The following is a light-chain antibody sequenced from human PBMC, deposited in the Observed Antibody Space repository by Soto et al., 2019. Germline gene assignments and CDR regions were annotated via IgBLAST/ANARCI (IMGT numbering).Light chain of an antibody. CDR3: SSNTSRTTLV. CDR2: EVS. V-gene: IGLV2-14*01. CDR1: SSDVGGYNY. Sequence: QSVLTQPASVSGSPGQSITISCTGTSSDVGGYNYVSWYQQHPGKAPKLMIYEVSNRPSGVSNRFSGSKSGNTASLTTSGLQAEDEADYYCSSNTSRTTLVFAPAIKVTVL. J-gene: IGLJ1*01.